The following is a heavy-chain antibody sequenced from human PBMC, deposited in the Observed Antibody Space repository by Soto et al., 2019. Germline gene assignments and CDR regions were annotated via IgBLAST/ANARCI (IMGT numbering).Heavy chain of an antibody. CDR1: GGSISSGGYY. CDR3: ARDRSSIAARVDI. Sequence: QVQLQESGPGLVKPSQTLSLTCTVSGGSISSGGYYWSWIRQHPGKGLEWIGYIYYSGSTYYNPSLKSRVTISVDTSKNQFSLKLSSVTDADTAVYYCARDRSSIAARVDIWGQGTMVTVSS. CDR2: IYYSGST. J-gene: IGHJ3*02. V-gene: IGHV4-31*03. D-gene: IGHD6-6*01.